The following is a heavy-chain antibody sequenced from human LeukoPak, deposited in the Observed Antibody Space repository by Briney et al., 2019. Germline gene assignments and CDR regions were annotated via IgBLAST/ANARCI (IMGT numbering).Heavy chain of an antibody. J-gene: IGHJ3*02. V-gene: IGHV4-59*01. CDR1: GASISSYY. D-gene: IGHD3-22*01. CDR3: VIGYYSAFDI. CDR2: IYYSGST. Sequence: SETLSLTCTVSGASISSYYWSWIRQPPGKGLEWIGYIYYSGSTNYNPSLKSRVTISVDTSKNQFSLKLSSVTAADTAVYFCVIGYYSAFDIWGQGAMVSVSS.